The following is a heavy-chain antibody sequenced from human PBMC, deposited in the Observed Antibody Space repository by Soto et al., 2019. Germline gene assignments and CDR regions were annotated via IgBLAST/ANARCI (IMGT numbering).Heavy chain of an antibody. CDR2: IIPIFGTA. V-gene: IGHV1-69*13. CDR1: GGTFSSYA. CDR3: ASQRSPRVLRVRSDVLGFDP. Sequence: ASVKVSCKASGGTFSSYAISWVRQAPGQGLEWMGGIIPIFGTANYAQKFQGRVTITADESTSTAYMELSSLRSEDTAVYYCASQRSPRVLRVRSDVLGFDPWGQETLVTVS. J-gene: IGHJ5*02. D-gene: IGHD3-10*01.